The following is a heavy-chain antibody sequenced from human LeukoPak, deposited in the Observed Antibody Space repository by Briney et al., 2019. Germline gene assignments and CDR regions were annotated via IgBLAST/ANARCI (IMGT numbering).Heavy chain of an antibody. D-gene: IGHD6-13*01. Sequence: TGGSLRLSCAASGFTFSNAWMSWVRQAPGKGLEWIGSIYYSGSTYFNPSLKSRVAISVDTSKNQFSLKLSSVTAADTAVYYCARVILPGIAAAAIYYWGQGTLVTVSS. CDR3: ARVILPGIAAAAIYY. CDR1: GFTFSNAW. V-gene: IGHV4-4*02. CDR2: IYYSGST. J-gene: IGHJ4*02.